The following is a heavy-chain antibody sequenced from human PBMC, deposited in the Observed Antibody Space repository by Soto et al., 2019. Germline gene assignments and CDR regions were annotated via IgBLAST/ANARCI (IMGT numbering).Heavy chain of an antibody. CDR1: GFTFSSYW. CDR2: INSDGSST. D-gene: IGHD3-3*01. J-gene: IGHJ6*04. CDR3: ASAPYYDFWGGYYTGSYYYGMDV. V-gene: IGHV3-74*01. Sequence: GGSLRLSCAASGFTFSSYWMHWVRQAPGKGLVWVSRINSDGSSTSYADSVKGRFTISRDNAKNTLYLQMNSLRAEDTAVYYCASAPYYDFWGGYYTGSYYYGMDVWGKGTTVTVSS.